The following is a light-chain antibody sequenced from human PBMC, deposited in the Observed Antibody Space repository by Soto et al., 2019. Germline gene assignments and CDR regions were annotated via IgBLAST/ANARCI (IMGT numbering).Light chain of an antibody. CDR1: QSINIW. Sequence: DIQMTQSPSTLSASVGDRVTITCRASQSINIWLAWYQQKPGKAPKLLIYDASSLQSGVPSRFRGSTSGTEFTLTISRLQPDDFATYYCQQYNSYSRSFGGGTKVEIK. J-gene: IGKJ4*01. V-gene: IGKV1-5*01. CDR2: DAS. CDR3: QQYNSYSRS.